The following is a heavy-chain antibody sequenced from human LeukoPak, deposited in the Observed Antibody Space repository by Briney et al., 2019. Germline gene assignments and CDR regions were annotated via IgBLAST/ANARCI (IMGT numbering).Heavy chain of an antibody. V-gene: IGHV3-11*01. D-gene: IGHD1-26*01. J-gene: IGHJ4*02. CDR2: ISSSGSTI. CDR1: GFTFSDYY. Sequence: AGGSLRLSCAASGFTFSDYYMSWIRQAPGKGLEWVSYISSSGSTIYYADSVKGRFTISRDNAKNSLYLQMNSLRAEDTAAYYCAREINEIVGATEFDYWGQGTLVTVSS. CDR3: AREINEIVGATEFDY.